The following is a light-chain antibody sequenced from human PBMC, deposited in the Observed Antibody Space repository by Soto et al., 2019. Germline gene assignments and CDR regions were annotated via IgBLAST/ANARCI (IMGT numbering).Light chain of an antibody. J-gene: IGLJ1*01. CDR3: QSYDRSLTSYV. CDR1: SSNIGTGYD. V-gene: IGLV1-40*01. CDR2: GNS. Sequence: QPVLTQPPSVSGAPGQRVTISCAGSSSNIGTGYDVHWYQQLPGTAPKLLIYGNSNRPSGVPDRFSGSKSGTSASLAITGLQAEDEADYYCQSYDRSLTSYVFGTGTKVTVL.